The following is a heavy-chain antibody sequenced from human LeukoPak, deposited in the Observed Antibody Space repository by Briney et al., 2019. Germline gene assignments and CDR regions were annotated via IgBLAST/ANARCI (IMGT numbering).Heavy chain of an antibody. D-gene: IGHD2-2*02. Sequence: AGGSLRLSCAASGFSFSSYAMNWVRQAPGKGLEWVSSISSSSYIYYADSVKGRFTISRDNAKNSLYLQMNSLRAEDTAVYYCARDEVPAAISNWFDPWGQGTLVTVSS. CDR1: GFSFSSYA. CDR3: ARDEVPAAISNWFDP. V-gene: IGHV3-21*01. CDR2: ISSSSYI. J-gene: IGHJ5*02.